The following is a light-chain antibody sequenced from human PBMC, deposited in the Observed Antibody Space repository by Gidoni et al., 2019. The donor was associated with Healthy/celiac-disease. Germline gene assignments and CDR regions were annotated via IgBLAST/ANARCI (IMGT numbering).Light chain of an antibody. J-gene: IGKJ1*01. CDR3: QQYNSYPRT. CDR2: KAS. V-gene: IGKV1-5*03. CDR1: QSISSW. Sequence: DIQMPQSPSTLSASVGDRVTITCRASQSISSWLAWYQQKPGKAPKLLIYKASSLESGVPSRFSGSGSGTEFTLTISSLQPDDFATYYCQQYNSYPRTFXQXTKVEIK.